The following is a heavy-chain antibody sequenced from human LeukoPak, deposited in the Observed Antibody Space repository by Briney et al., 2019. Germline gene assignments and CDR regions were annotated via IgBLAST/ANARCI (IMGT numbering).Heavy chain of an antibody. CDR1: GGTFSSYA. D-gene: IGHD3-16*01. CDR2: IIPIFGTA. Sequence: SVKVSCKASGGTFSSYAISWVRQAPGQGLEWMGGIIPIFGTANYAQKFQGRVTITVDESTSTAYMELSSLRSEDTAVYYCARGTRVGNLDYYGMDVWGKGTTVTVSS. V-gene: IGHV1-69*13. J-gene: IGHJ6*04. CDR3: ARGTRVGNLDYYGMDV.